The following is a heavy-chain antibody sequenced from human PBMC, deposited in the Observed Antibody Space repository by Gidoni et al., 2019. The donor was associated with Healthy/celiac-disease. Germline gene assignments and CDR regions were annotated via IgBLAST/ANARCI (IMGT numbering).Heavy chain of an antibody. CDR1: GFTFSSYG. V-gene: IGHV3-30*18. Sequence: QVQLVESGGGVVQPGRSLRLSCAASGFTFSSYGMHWVRQAPGKGLEWVAVISYDGSNKYYADPVKGRFTISRDNSKNTLYLQMNSLRAEDTAVYYCAKDIRFLEWFPDYWGQGTLVTVSS. J-gene: IGHJ4*02. CDR3: AKDIRFLEWFPDY. CDR2: ISYDGSNK. D-gene: IGHD3-3*01.